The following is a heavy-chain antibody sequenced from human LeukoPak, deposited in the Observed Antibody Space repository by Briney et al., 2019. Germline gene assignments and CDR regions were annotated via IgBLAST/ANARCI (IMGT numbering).Heavy chain of an antibody. CDR2: IWYDGSNK. V-gene: IGHV3-33*06. J-gene: IGHJ4*02. D-gene: IGHD3-3*01. Sequence: QPAWSLRLSFEASGFTFSSYGMHWVRQAPGKGLEWVAVIWYDGSNKYYADSVKGRFTISRDNSKNTLYLQMNSLRAEDTAVYYCAKAEGYYDFWSGTDYWGQGTLVTVSS. CDR3: AKAEGYYDFWSGTDY. CDR1: GFTFSSYG.